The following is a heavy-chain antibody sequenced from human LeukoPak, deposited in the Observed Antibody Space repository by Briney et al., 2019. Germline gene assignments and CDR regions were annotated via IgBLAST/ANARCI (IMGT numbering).Heavy chain of an antibody. CDR1: GFTFSGYA. Sequence: GGSLRLSCAASGFTFSGYAMHWVRQAPGKGLEWVTVVWSDGTNKYYADSVKGRFTVSRDNSKNTLFLQMNILRAEDTAVYYCATNYGSGNTDHYFDYWGQGTLVTVSS. J-gene: IGHJ4*02. CDR3: ATNYGSGNTDHYFDY. CDR2: VWSDGTNK. V-gene: IGHV3-33*01. D-gene: IGHD3-10*01.